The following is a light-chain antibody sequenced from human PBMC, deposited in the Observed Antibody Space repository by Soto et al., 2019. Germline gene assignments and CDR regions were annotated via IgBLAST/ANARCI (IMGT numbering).Light chain of an antibody. CDR2: GAS. CDR1: LSVSSSY. CDR3: QQYGSSPPRIT. Sequence: EIVLTQSPGTLSLSPGERATLSCRASLSVSSSYLAWYQQKPGQAPRLLIYGASSRATGIPDRFSGSGSGTDFTLTISRLEPEDFAVYYCQQYGSSPPRITFGQGTRLEIK. J-gene: IGKJ5*01. V-gene: IGKV3-20*01.